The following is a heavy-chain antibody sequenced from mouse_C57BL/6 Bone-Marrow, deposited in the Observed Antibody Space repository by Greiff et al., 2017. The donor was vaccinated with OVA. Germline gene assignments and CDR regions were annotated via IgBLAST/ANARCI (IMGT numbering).Heavy chain of an antibody. V-gene: IGHV3-6*01. CDR1: GYSITSGYY. Sequence: EVQLQESGPGLVKPSQSLSLTCSVTGYSITSGYYWNWIRQFPGNKLEWMGYISYDGSNNYNPSLKNRISITRDTSKNQFFMKLNSVTTEDTATYYCALGPPSAMYYWGQGTSVTVSS. J-gene: IGHJ4*01. CDR2: ISYDGSN. CDR3: ALGPPSAMYY. D-gene: IGHD4-1*01.